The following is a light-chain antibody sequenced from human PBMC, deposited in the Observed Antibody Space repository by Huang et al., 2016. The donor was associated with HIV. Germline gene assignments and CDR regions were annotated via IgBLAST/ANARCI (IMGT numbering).Light chain of an antibody. J-gene: IGKJ4*01. CDR3: QQYGSSPLT. CDR1: QSLSSSY. Sequence: EIVLTQSPATLSLSPGERATLSCGASQSLSSSYLAWYQHKPGLAPRLLIYDASSRATGIPDRVSGSGSGTDVTLTISRLEPEDFAVYYCQQYGSSPLTFGGGTKVEIK. V-gene: IGKV3D-20*01. CDR2: DAS.